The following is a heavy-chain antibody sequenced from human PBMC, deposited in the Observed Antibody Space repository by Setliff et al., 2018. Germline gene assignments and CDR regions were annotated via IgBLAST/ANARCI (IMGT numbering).Heavy chain of an antibody. CDR2: FHTGGST. CDR1: GDSISSGSYY. D-gene: IGHD3-3*01. Sequence: PSETLSLTCTVSGDSISSGSYYWTWIRQPAGKGLEWSGHFHTGGSTNYNRSLRSRVSISVDTSKNQFSLKLSSVTAADTATYYCARAGPTVTFFRVLVISWWDPWGQGSLVTVSS. V-gene: IGHV4-61*09. J-gene: IGHJ5*02. CDR3: ARAGPTVTFFRVLVISWWDP.